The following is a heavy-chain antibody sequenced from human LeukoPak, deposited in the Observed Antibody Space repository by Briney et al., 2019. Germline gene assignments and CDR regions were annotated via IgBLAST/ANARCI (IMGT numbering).Heavy chain of an antibody. J-gene: IGHJ1*01. D-gene: IGHD3-22*01. Sequence: GGSLRLSCAASKFTFSSSAMSWVRQAPGKGLEWVSAISGGGGSTYYADSVKGRFTISRDNSKNTLCLQMNSLRAEDTAVYYCATGMENYDGSGYYSYFQHWGQGTLVTVSS. CDR2: ISGGGGST. V-gene: IGHV3-23*01. CDR1: KFTFSSSA. CDR3: ATGMENYDGSGYYSYFQH.